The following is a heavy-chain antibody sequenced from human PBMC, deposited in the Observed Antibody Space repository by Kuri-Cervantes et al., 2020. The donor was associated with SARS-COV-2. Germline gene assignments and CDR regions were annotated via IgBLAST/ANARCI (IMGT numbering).Heavy chain of an antibody. J-gene: IGHJ4*02. D-gene: IGHD3-10*01. CDR3: ARRAFGEKGVPNDY. Sequence: SETLSLTCTASGCSISSSSYYWGWIRQAPGKGLDWIGSIYYSRSTYYNPSLKSCVTISVYTYKNQFSLKMSSVTAADPAVYYCARRAFGEKGVPNDYWGQGTLVTVSS. CDR2: IYYSRST. CDR1: GCSISSSSYY. V-gene: IGHV4-39*01.